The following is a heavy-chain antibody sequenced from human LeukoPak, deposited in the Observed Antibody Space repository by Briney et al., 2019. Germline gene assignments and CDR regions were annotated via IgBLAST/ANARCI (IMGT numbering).Heavy chain of an antibody. J-gene: IGHJ5*02. CDR1: GGSISSSSYY. D-gene: IGHD5/OR15-5a*01. CDR2: IYYSGST. Sequence: PSETLSLTCTVSGGSISSSSYYWGWIRQPPGKGLEWIGSIYYSGSTYYNPSLKSRVTISVDTSKNQFSLKLSSVTAADTAVYYCARIDIGSTVNWFDPWGQGTLVTVSS. V-gene: IGHV4-39*01. CDR3: ARIDIGSTVNWFDP.